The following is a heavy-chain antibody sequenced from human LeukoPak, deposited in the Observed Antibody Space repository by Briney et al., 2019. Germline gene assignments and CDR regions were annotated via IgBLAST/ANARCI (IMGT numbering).Heavy chain of an antibody. CDR1: GGSISSYY. J-gene: IGHJ3*02. Sequence: PSETLSLTCTVSGGSISSYYWSWIRQPPGKGLEWIGYIYYSGSTNYNPSLKSRVTISVDASESQFSLELSSVTAADTAVYYCARHGGLKRSFEIWGQGTMVTVSS. V-gene: IGHV4-59*08. CDR2: IYYSGST. D-gene: IGHD3-16*01. CDR3: ARHGGLKRSFEI.